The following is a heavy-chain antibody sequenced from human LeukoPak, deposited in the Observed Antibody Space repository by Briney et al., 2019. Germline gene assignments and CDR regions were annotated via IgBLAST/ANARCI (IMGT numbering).Heavy chain of an antibody. Sequence: ASVKVSCKASGYTFTSYDINWVRQATGQGLEWMGWMNPNSGNTGYAQKFQGRVTMTRNTSISTAYMELSSPRSEDTAVYYCARGLAAPPHFQHWGQGTLVTVSS. J-gene: IGHJ1*01. D-gene: IGHD6-19*01. CDR1: GYTFTSYD. CDR2: MNPNSGNT. V-gene: IGHV1-8*01. CDR3: ARGLAAPPHFQH.